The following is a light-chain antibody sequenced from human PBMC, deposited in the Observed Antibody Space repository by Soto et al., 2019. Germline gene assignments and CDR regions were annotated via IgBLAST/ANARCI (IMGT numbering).Light chain of an antibody. V-gene: IGLV8-61*01. CDR2: STS. J-gene: IGLJ3*02. CDR3: VLYMGGSWV. CDR1: SGSVSTSYY. Sequence: QAVVTQEPSFSVSPGGTVTLTCGLSSGSVSTSYYPSWYQQTPGQAPRTLMYSTSTRSSGVPDRFSGSILANKAALTITGAQADDESDYYCVLYMGGSWVFGGGTQLTVL.